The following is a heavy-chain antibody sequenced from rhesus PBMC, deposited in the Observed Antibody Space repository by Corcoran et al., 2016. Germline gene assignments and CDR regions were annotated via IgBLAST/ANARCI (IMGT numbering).Heavy chain of an antibody. Sequence: QVQLQESGPGLVKPSETLSLTCAVSGGSIGKTYWTWLPQAPGKGLEWIWYIYGSGSTYYNPSLKSRVTLSVDTSKNQFSLKLTSVTAADTAVYYCARSPSGNYYYFDLWGQGALLTVS. J-gene: IGHJ1*01. V-gene: IGHV4S11*01. D-gene: IGHD4-35*01. CDR1: GGSIGKTY. CDR2: IYGSGST. CDR3: ARSPSGNYYYFDL.